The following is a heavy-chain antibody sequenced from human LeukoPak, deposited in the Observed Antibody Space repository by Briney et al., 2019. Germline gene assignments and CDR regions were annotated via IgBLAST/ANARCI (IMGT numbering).Heavy chain of an antibody. V-gene: IGHV3-64D*06. D-gene: IGHD6-19*01. CDR1: EFTFSDHY. Sequence: PGGALGLSCAASEFTFSDHYMDWGRPAPGKGLEYVSAISSNGRSTYYAHSVKGRFTISRDNSKNTLYLQMSSLRAEDTAVYYCVNQISGWVYWGQGTLVTVSS. CDR3: VNQISGWVY. CDR2: ISSNGRST. J-gene: IGHJ4*02.